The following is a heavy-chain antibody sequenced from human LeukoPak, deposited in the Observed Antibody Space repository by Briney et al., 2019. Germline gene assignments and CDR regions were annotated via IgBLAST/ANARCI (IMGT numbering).Heavy chain of an antibody. CDR2: LNPNSGNT. CDR1: GYTFSSYD. D-gene: IGHD4-23*01. V-gene: IGHV1-8*01. Sequence: ASVKVSCKASGYTFSSYDINWVRQATGQRLNRLRWLNPNSGNTGYEPKFQGRVTMTRNTSISTAYMELSSLRSEDTAVYYCARVRRTTVVNASRPNYYLDVWGKGTAVTVFS. J-gene: IGHJ6*03. CDR3: ARVRRTTVVNASRPNYYLDV.